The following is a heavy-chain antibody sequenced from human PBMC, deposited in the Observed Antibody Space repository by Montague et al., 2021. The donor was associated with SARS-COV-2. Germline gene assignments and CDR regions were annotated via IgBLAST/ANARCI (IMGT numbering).Heavy chain of an antibody. V-gene: IGHV4-39*01. CDR1: GSSISSSSYY. Sequence: SETLSLTCTVSGSSISSSSYYWGWIRQPPGKGLEWIGSIYYSGSTYYNPSLKSRVTISVDTSKNQFSLKLSSVTAADTAVYYWVRHSGRDTVFGLVIIHYAMDVWGQGTMVTVSS. J-gene: IGHJ3*01. CDR3: VRHSGRDTVFGLVIIHYAMDV. D-gene: IGHD3-3*01. CDR2: IYYSGST.